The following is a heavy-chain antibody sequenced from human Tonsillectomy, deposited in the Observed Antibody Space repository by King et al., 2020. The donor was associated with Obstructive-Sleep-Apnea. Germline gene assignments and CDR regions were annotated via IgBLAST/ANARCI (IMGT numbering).Heavy chain of an antibody. CDR3: AKDQRRVYYYYGMDV. D-gene: IGHD6-25*01. J-gene: IGHJ6*02. CDR1: GFTFSSYG. V-gene: IGHV3-30*18. CDR2: ISYDGSNK. Sequence: VQLVESGGGVVQPRRSLRLSCAASGFTFSSYGMHWVRQAPGKGLEWVAVISYDGSNKYYADSVKGRFTISRDNSKNTLYLQMNSLRAEDTAVYYCAKDQRRVYYYYGMDVWGQGTTVTVSS.